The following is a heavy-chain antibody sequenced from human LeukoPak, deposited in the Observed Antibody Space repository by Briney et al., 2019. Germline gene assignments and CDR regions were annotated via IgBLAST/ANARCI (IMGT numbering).Heavy chain of an antibody. D-gene: IGHD2-2*01. J-gene: IGHJ6*03. CDR2: ISSSSSTI. V-gene: IGHV3-48*01. CDR1: GFTFSSYS. Sequence: PGGSLRLSCAASGFTFSSYSMNWVRQAPGKGLEWVSYISSSSSTIYYADSVKGRFTISRDNAKNSLYLQMNSLRAEDTAVYYCARSSYCSSTSCYPPNYYYYMDVWGKGTTVTVSS. CDR3: ARSSYCSSTSCYPPNYYYYMDV.